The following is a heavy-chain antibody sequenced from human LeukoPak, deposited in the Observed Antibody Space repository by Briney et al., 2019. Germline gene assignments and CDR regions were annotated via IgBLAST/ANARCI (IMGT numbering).Heavy chain of an antibody. V-gene: IGHV3-48*01. CDR2: ISVSISTS. J-gene: IGHJ4*02. CDR1: GFTFSSYS. CDR3: VKITSVTGGDC. D-gene: IGHD1-1*01. Sequence: GGSLRLSCAASGFTFSSYSMNWVRQAPGKGLGWVSYISVSISTSYYADSVKGRFTISRDNSKNTLYLQMSSLRAEDTAVYYCVKITSVTGGDCWGQGTRLTVSS.